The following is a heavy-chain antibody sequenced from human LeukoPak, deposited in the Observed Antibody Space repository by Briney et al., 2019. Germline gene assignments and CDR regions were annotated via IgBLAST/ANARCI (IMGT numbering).Heavy chain of an antibody. J-gene: IGHJ4*02. D-gene: IGHD3-10*01. CDR2: IYSSGST. CDR3: ARGYGSGSYPSDY. CDR1: GGSISGYY. V-gene: IGHV4-4*07. Sequence: SETLSLTCAVSGGSISGYYWTWIRQPAGKGLEWIGRIYSSGSTNYNPSLKSRVTMSVDTPKNQFSLNLSSVIAADTAVHYCARGYGSGSYPSDYWGQGTLVTVSS.